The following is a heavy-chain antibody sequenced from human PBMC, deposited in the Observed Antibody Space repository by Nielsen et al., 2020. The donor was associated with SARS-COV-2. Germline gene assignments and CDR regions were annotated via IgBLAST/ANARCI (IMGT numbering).Heavy chain of an antibody. Sequence: ASVKVSCKASGYTFTGYYMHWVRQAPGQGLEWMGRINPNSGGTNYAQKFQGRVTMTRDTSISTAYMELSRLRSDDTAVYYCAWFGEFTYYFDYWGQGTLVTVSS. D-gene: IGHD3-10*01. CDR2: INPNSGGT. CDR1: GYTFTGYY. CDR3: AWFGEFTYYFDY. J-gene: IGHJ4*02. V-gene: IGHV1-2*06.